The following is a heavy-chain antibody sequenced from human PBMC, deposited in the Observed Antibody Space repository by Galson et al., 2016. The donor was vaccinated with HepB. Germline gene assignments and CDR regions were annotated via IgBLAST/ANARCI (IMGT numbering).Heavy chain of an antibody. CDR2: IYNNGVIK. Sequence: SLRLSCAASGFVFSDNGMHWVRLAPGKGLEWVAVIYNNGVIKYYTDSVKGRFTISRDNSKNTVYLQMNSLRVEDTAVYYCAREYASHWSSFYFDYWGQGVLVSVSS. CDR1: GFVFSDNG. D-gene: IGHD2-2*01. J-gene: IGHJ4*02. CDR3: AREYASHWSSFYFDY. V-gene: IGHV3-33*01.